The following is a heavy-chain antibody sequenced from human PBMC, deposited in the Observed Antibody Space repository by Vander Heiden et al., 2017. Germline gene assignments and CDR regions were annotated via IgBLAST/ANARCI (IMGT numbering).Heavy chain of an antibody. J-gene: IGHJ4*02. CDR2: IFYTGSS. CDR3: ARQIRVRARYYDRISYYQDS. CDR1: GGTISSSSYY. Sequence: QLQLQESGPGLVKPSETLSLTCIVSGGTISSSSYYWGWIRQPPGKGLEWIGSIFYTGSSYYNPSLKGRVTISVDTSKNQFSLKLSSVTATDTAVYYCARQIRVRARYYDRISYYQDSWGQGTLVTVSS. V-gene: IGHV4-39*01. D-gene: IGHD3-22*01.